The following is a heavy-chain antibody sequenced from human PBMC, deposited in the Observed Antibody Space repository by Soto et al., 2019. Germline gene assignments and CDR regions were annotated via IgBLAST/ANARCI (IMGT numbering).Heavy chain of an antibody. CDR2: IYWDDDK. V-gene: IGHV2-5*02. CDR1: GFSLSTNGVG. J-gene: IGHJ4*02. Sequence: QITLKESGPTLVKPTQTLTLTCTFSGFSLSTNGVGVGWIRQPPGKALEWLALIYWDDDKRYSPSLKSRLTITKNTSKNRVVLTMTNMDPVDTATYYCAHSPRITMYDYWGQGTLVTVSS. D-gene: IGHD3-10*02. CDR3: AHSPRITMYDY.